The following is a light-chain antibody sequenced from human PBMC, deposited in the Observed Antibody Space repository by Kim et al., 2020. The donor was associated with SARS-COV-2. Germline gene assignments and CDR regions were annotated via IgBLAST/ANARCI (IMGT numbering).Light chain of an antibody. J-gene: IGLJ3*02. CDR2: LNSDGSH. Sequence: ASVKLTCTLSSGHSNYAIAWHQQRPEKGPRYLMKLNSDGSHSKGDGIPDRFSGSNSGAERYLTISSLQSEDEADYYCQTWDSGIRVFGGGTKVTVL. CDR1: SGHSNYA. CDR3: QTWDSGIRV. V-gene: IGLV4-69*01.